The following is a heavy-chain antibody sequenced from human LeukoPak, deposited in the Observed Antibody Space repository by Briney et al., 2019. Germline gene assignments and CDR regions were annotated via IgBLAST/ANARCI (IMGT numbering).Heavy chain of an antibody. CDR3: ARDRRTARAAGSWFDP. Sequence: ASVKVSCKASGYTFTSYGISWVRQAPGQGLEWMGWISAYNGNTNYAQKLQGRVTMTTDTSTSTAYMELRSLRSDDTAVYYCARDRRTARAAGSWFDPWGQGTLVTVPS. D-gene: IGHD2-15*01. CDR1: GYTFTSYG. CDR2: ISAYNGNT. V-gene: IGHV1-18*01. J-gene: IGHJ5*02.